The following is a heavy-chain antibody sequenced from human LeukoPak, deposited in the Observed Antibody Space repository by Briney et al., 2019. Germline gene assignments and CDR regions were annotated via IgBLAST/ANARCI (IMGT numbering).Heavy chain of an antibody. V-gene: IGHV3-7*01. J-gene: IGHJ4*02. D-gene: IGHD6-13*01. CDR3: AKTVHTRSWTGFDY. CDR2: IKQDGSEK. Sequence: PGGSLRLSCAASGFTFSSYWMSWVRQAPGKGLEWVANIKQDGSEKYYVDSVKGRFTISRDNAKNSLYLQMNSLRAEDTAVYYCAKTVHTRSWTGFDYWGQGTLVTASS. CDR1: GFTFSSYW.